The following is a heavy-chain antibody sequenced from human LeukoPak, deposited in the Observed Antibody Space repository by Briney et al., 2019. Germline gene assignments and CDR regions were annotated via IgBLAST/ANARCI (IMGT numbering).Heavy chain of an antibody. J-gene: IGHJ3*02. CDR1: GDSIGGNFY. V-gene: IGHV4-31*03. D-gene: IGHD3-10*02. CDR3: TRNVRGVAGPSEI. CDR2: RDSSRTT. Sequence: SETLSLTCSVSGDSIGGNFYWSWIRQHPGRGLDWIGYRDSSRTTFYNPSRKSRSSIVLDTSNDLFYLILPSATAADMAVYFCTRNVRGVAGPSEIWRQGTMVTVSS.